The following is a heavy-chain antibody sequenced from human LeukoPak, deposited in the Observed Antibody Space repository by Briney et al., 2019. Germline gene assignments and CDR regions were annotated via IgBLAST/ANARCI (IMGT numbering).Heavy chain of an antibody. V-gene: IGHV3-23*01. D-gene: IGHD2-15*01. CDR3: AKGHSGGGYSS. CDR2: ISGSGGST. Sequence: GGTLRLSCAASGFTFSSYGMSWVRQAPGKGLEWVSAISGSGGSTYYADSVKGRFTISRDNSKNTLYLQMNSLRAEDTAVYYCAKGHSGGGYSSWGQGTLVTVSS. CDR1: GFTFSSYG. J-gene: IGHJ5*02.